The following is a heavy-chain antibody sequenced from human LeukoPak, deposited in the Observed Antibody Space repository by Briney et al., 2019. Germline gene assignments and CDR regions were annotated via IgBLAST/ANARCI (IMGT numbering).Heavy chain of an antibody. CDR3: ARDGVAADAFDI. CDR2: IIPIFGTA. J-gene: IGHJ3*02. V-gene: IGHV1-69*05. CDR1: GGTFSSYA. D-gene: IGHD6-13*01. Sequence: SVKVSCKASGGTFSSYAISWVRQAPGQGLEWMGGIIPIFGTANYAQKFQGRVTITTDESTSTAYMELSSLRSEDTAVYYCARDGVAADAFDIWGQGTMVTVSS.